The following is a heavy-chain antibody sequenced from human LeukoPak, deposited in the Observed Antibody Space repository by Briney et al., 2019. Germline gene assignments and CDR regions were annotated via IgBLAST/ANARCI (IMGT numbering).Heavy chain of an antibody. CDR3: ARVSYYDSSGDTADY. D-gene: IGHD3-22*01. J-gene: IGHJ4*02. Sequence: PGSSVKVSCKASGGTFSSYAISWVRQAPGQGLEWIGGIIPIFGTANYAQKFQGRVTITTDESTSTAYMELSSLRSEDTAVYYCARVSYYDSSGDTADYWGQGTLVTVSS. CDR2: IIPIFGTA. CDR1: GGTFSSYA. V-gene: IGHV1-69*05.